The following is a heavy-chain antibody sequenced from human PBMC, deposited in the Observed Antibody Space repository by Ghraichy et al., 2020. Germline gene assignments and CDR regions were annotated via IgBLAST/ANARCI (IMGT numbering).Heavy chain of an antibody. D-gene: IGHD2-15*01. J-gene: IGHJ5*02. V-gene: IGHV4-34*01. CDR1: GGSFSGYY. Sequence: SETLSLTCAVYGGSFSGYYWSWIRQPPGKGLEWIGEINHSGSTNYNPSLKSRVTISVDTSKNQFSLKLSSVTAADTAVYYCARASLDYCSGGSCPAQGFDPWGQGTLVTVSS. CDR3: ARASLDYCSGGSCPAQGFDP. CDR2: INHSGST.